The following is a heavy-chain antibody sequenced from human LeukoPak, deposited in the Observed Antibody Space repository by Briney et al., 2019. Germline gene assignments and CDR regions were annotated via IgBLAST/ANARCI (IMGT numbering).Heavy chain of an antibody. CDR1: GFTFSNFG. CDR3: AKACYPSGTYSPVES. CDR2: IFYDGTNK. J-gene: IGHJ4*02. V-gene: IGHV3-33*06. Sequence: PGGSLRLSCAASGFTFSNFGMHWVRQAPGKGLEWVAVIFYDGTNKNYADFVKGRFTISRDNSKNTLYLQVNSLRAEDTAVYYCAKACYPSGTYSPVESWGQGTLVTVSS. D-gene: IGHD3-10*01.